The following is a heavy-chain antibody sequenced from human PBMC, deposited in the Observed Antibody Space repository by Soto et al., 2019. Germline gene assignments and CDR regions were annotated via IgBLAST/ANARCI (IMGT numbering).Heavy chain of an antibody. D-gene: IGHD3-16*01. V-gene: IGHV3-23*01. CDR2: ISGSGGST. J-gene: IGHJ5*02. CDR3: AKGGDPLDWFAP. CDR1: GFTFSSYA. Sequence: EVQLLESGGGLVQPGGSLRLSCAASGFTFSSYAMSWVRQAPGKGLVWVSAISGSGGSTYYADSVKARFTISRDNSQNTLYLPMNSLRAEDTAVYYCAKGGDPLDWFAPGGQGTLVTVSS.